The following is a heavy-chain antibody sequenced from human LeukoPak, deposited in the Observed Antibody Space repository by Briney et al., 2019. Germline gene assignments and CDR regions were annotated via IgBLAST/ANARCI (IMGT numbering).Heavy chain of an antibody. J-gene: IGHJ4*02. CDR1: GFTFSTYW. D-gene: IGHD1-26*01. CDR2: INTDGSST. V-gene: IGHV3-74*01. CDR3: ARAPSGYFDY. Sequence: PGGSLRLSCAASGFTFSTYWMHWVRQGPGKGLVWVSRINTDGSSTSYADSVKGRFTISGDNAENTLYLQMNSLRAEDTAVYYCARAPSGYFDYWGQGTLVTVSS.